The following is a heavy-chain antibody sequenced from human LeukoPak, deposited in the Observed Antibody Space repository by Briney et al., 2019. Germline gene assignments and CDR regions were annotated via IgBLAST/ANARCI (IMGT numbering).Heavy chain of an antibody. CDR2: IYSGGST. CDR3: ARDDKRPYSSSWYVDY. CDR1: GFTVSSNY. D-gene: IGHD6-13*01. J-gene: IGHJ4*02. V-gene: IGHV3-53*01. Sequence: AGGSLRLSCAASGFTVSSNYMSWVRQAPGKGLEWVSVIYSGGSTYYADSVKGRFTISRDNSKNTLYLQMNSLRAEDTAVYYCARDDKRPYSSSWYVDYWGQGTLVTVSS.